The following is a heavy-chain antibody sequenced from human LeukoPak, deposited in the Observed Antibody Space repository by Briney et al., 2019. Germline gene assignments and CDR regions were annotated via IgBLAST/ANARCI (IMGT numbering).Heavy chain of an antibody. CDR1: GYTFTGYY. D-gene: IGHD6-19*01. CDR3: ARAGGASDSSGWYLFDY. V-gene: IGHV1-2*04. Sequence: ASVNVSCKASGYTFTGYYIHWVRQAPGQGLEWIGWINPNSGGTNYAQIFQGWVTITRDTSISTAYMEVSRLRSDDTAVYYCARAGGASDSSGWYLFDYWGQGTLVTVSS. J-gene: IGHJ4*02. CDR2: INPNSGGT.